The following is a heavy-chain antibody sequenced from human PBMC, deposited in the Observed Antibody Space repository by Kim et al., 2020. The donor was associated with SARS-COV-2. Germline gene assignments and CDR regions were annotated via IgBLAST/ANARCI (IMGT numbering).Heavy chain of an antibody. Sequence: GGSLRLSCAASGFTFSNYKMNWVRQAPGKGLEWLSFISNDGSSFYSASSMSGRITVSRDADNTSLYLIISRMTVEETVVYYSVSDGCAGIWSAALDS. CDR3: VSDGCAGIWSAALDS. V-gene: IGHV3-48*03. CDR1: GFTFSNYK. J-gene: IGHJ5*01. D-gene: IGHD1-20*01. CDR2: ISNDGSSF.